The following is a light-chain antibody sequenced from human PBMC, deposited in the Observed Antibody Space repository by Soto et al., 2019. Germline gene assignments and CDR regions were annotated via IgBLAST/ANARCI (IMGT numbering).Light chain of an antibody. CDR1: QSLLYSSNNKNY. CDR3: QQYYSTPLT. V-gene: IGKV4-1*01. Sequence: DIVMTQSPDSLAVSLGDRATINCKSSQSLLYSSNNKNYLAWYQQKPGQPPKLLIYWASTRESGVPDRFSGSGSGTDFTLTISSLQAEDVAVYYCQQYYSTPLTFGGGTKVEIK. CDR2: WAS. J-gene: IGKJ4*01.